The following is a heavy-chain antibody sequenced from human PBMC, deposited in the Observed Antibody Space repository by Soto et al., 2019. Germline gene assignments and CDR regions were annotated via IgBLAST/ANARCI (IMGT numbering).Heavy chain of an antibody. V-gene: IGHV1-8*01. CDR2: MNPNSGNT. CDR3: ARDPHAYCGGDCYSIFGFQH. CDR1: GYTFTSYD. Sequence: ASVKVSCKASGYTFTSYDINWVRQATGQGLEWMGWMNPNSGNTGYAQKFQGRVTMTTDTSTSTAYMELRSLRSDDTAVYCCARDPHAYCGGDCYSIFGFQHWGQGTLVTVSS. D-gene: IGHD2-21*01. J-gene: IGHJ1*01.